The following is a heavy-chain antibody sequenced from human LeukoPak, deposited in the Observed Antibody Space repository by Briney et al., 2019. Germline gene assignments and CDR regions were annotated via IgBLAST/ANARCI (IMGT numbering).Heavy chain of an antibody. V-gene: IGHV4-39*07. CDR3: ASGTMVRGYDY. D-gene: IGHD3-10*01. J-gene: IGHJ4*02. CDR2: IYYSGST. CDR1: GGSISSSSYY. Sequence: PSETLSLTCTVSGGSISSSSYYWGWIRQPPGKGLEWIGSIYYSGSTYYNPSLKSRVTISVDTSKNQFSLKLSSVTAADTAVYYCASGTMVRGYDYWGQGTLVTVSS.